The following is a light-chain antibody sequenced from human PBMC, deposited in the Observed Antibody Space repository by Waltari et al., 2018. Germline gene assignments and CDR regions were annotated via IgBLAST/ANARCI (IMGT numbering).Light chain of an antibody. V-gene: IGLV1-51*02. CDR1: TPNIGNNY. Sequence: QSVLTQAPSVSAAPGPKVTISCSGSTPNIGNNYVSWYQQFPGSTPKLLMYEDNRRPSEIPDRFSGSKSGASATLGITGLQTGDEANYYCGTWDSSLGIGVLGGGTRVTVL. CDR3: GTWDSSLGIGV. CDR2: EDN. J-gene: IGLJ3*02.